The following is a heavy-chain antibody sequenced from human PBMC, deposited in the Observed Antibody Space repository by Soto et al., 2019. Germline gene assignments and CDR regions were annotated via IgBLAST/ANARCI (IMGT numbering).Heavy chain of an antibody. CDR3: AKRIHDY. CDR2: ISGSGGTT. V-gene: IGHV3-23*01. CDR1: GFTFSSYG. J-gene: IGHJ4*02. D-gene: IGHD2-15*01. Sequence: EVQLLESGGGLVQPGGSLRLSCAASGFTFSSYGMSWVRQAPGKGLEWVSAISGSGGTTYYAYSVKGRFTISRVQSKNTLYLQMNRLRAEDTDVYYCAKRIHDYWGQGSVVTVSS.